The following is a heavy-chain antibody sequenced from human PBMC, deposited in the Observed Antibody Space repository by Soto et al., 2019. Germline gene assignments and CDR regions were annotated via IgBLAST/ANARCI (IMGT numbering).Heavy chain of an antibody. CDR3: ARDRSRYYFDY. CDR1: GFTVSSNY. D-gene: IGHD3-16*01. Sequence: EVQLVESGGGLVQPGGSLRLSCAASGFTVSSNYMSWVRQAPGEGLEWVSVIYSGGSTYYADSVKGRFTISRDNSKNTLYLQMNSLRAEDTAVYYCARDRSRYYFDYWGQGTLVTVSS. CDR2: IYSGGST. J-gene: IGHJ4*02. V-gene: IGHV3-66*01.